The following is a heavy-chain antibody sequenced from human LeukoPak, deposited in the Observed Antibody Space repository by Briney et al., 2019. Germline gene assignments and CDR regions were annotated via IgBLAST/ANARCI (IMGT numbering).Heavy chain of an antibody. J-gene: IGHJ4*02. CDR1: GFTVSSNY. V-gene: IGHV3-53*01. D-gene: IGHD6-13*01. Sequence: GGSLRLSCAASGFTVSSNYMSWVRQAPGKGLEWVSVIYSGGSTYYADSVKGRFTISRDNSKNTLYLQMNSLRAEDTAVYYRANGYSSSWNFDYWGQGTLVTVSS. CDR2: IYSGGST. CDR3: ANGYSSSWNFDY.